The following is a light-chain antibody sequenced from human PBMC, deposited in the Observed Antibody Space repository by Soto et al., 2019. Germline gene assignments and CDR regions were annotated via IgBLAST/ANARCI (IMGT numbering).Light chain of an antibody. CDR3: QQRSIWPPWT. Sequence: EIGFTHSPATLSLSPGERATLTCRASQSVSNFLAWYQHKPGQAPRLLIYDASIRAAGVPARFSGSGSGTDFSLTISSLEPEDFAIYYCQQRSIWPPWTFGQGTKVDIK. CDR2: DAS. V-gene: IGKV3-11*01. J-gene: IGKJ1*01. CDR1: QSVSNF.